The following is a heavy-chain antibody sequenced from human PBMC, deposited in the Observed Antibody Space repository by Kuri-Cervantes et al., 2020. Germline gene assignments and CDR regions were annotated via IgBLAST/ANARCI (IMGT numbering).Heavy chain of an antibody. CDR3: ARGRATGTGARGGYYMDV. D-gene: IGHD1-1*01. V-gene: IGHV4-4*07. CDR1: GDSISGSY. CDR2: IYASGST. J-gene: IGHJ6*03. Sequence: SETLSLTCSFSGDSISGSYWSWIRQPAGKGLEWIGRIYASGSTNFNPSLKSRVTMSVDKSKNQFSLRLRSVTAADTAVYYCARGRATGTGARGGYYMDVWVKGTAVTVSS.